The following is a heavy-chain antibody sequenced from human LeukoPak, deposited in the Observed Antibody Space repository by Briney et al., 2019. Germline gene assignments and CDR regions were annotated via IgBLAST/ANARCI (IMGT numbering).Heavy chain of an antibody. V-gene: IGHV3-48*03. Sequence: GGSLRLSCAASGFTFSSYEMNWVRQAPGKGLEWVSYISSSGSTIYYADSVKGRFTISRDNAKNSLYLQMNSLKAEDTAVYYCSISAYGSESYLYYFDYWGQGTLVTVSS. D-gene: IGHD3-10*01. CDR2: ISSSGSTI. CDR3: SISAYGSESYLYYFDY. CDR1: GFTFSSYE. J-gene: IGHJ4*02.